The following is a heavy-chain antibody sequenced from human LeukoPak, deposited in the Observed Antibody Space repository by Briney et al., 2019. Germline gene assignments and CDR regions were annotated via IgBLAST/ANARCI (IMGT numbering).Heavy chain of an antibody. CDR2: INPNSGGT. CDR3: ARDRGYCSSTSCWSWFDP. D-gene: IGHD2-2*01. V-gene: IGHV1-2*02. CDR1: GYTFTGYY. Sequence: ASVKVSCKASGYTFTGYYMHWVRQAPGQGPEWMGWINPNSGGTNYAQKFQGRVTMTRDTSISTAYMELSRLRSDDTAVYYCARDRGYCSSTSCWSWFDPWGQGTLVTVSS. J-gene: IGHJ5*02.